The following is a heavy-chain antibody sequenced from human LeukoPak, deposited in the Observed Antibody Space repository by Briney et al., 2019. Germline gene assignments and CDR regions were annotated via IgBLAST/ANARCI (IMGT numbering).Heavy chain of an antibody. V-gene: IGHV4-31*03. CDR1: GGSISSGGYY. CDR3: ARDRPPNLLLWFGESSNWFDP. J-gene: IGHJ5*02. D-gene: IGHD3-10*01. CDR2: IYYSGST. Sequence: SQTLSLTCTVSGGSISSGGYYWSWIRQHPGKGLEWIGYIYYSGSTYYNPSLKSRVTISVDTSKNQFSLKLSSVTAADTAVYYCARDRPPNLLLWFGESSNWFDPWGQGTLVTVSS.